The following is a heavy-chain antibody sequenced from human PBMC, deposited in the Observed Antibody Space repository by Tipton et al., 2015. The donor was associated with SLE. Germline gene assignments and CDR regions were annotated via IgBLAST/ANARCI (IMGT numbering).Heavy chain of an antibody. J-gene: IGHJ1*01. V-gene: IGHV3-53*01. Sequence: SLRLSCAASGFTVSSNYMSWVRQAPGKGLEWVSVIYSGGSTYYADSVKGRFTISRDNSKNTLYLQMNSLRAEDTAVYYCARDKRVAARPAYFQHWGQGTLVTVSS. CDR1: GFTVSSNY. CDR3: ARDKRVAARPAYFQH. CDR2: IYSGGST. D-gene: IGHD6-6*01.